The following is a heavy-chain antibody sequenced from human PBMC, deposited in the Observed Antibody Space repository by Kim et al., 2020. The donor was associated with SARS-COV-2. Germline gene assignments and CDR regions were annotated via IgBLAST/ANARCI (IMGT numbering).Heavy chain of an antibody. CDR2: ST. Sequence: STYYADSVKGRFTISRDNSKNTLYLQMSSLRAEDTAVYYCVTELHAEGDYWGQGTLVTVSS. J-gene: IGHJ4*02. V-gene: IGHV3-64D*09. CDR3: VTELHAEGDY.